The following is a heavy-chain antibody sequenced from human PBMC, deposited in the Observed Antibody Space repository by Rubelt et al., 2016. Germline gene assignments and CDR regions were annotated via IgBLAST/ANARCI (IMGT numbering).Heavy chain of an antibody. CDR2: IHYSGST. J-gene: IGHJ6*02. D-gene: IGHD1/OR15-1a*01. V-gene: IGHV4-59*01. Sequence: QVQLQESGPGLVKSSETLSLTCTVSGGSISSYYWSWIRQPPGKGLEWIAYIHYSGSTKYDPSLKSRVTISVDTSKNQFSLGVNSGTGADTAVYYCARDNWDKVGQSWYFYGMDVWGLGTAVTVSS. CDR3: ARDNWDKVGQSWYFYGMDV. CDR1: GGSISSYY.